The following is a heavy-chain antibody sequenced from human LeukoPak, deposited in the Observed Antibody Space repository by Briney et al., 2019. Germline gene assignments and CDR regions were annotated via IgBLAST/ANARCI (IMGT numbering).Heavy chain of an antibody. D-gene: IGHD3-22*01. J-gene: IGHJ4*02. CDR1: GVTFSSYG. V-gene: IGHV1-69*01. CDR3: ARDYDSSGPQKNFFDF. Sequence: ASVKVSCKASGVTFSSYGITWVRQAPGQGLEWMGGIIPIFGKTNYAQKFQGRVTITADESTSTAYLEVNSLTSADTAMYCCARDYDSSGPQKNFFDFWGQGTLVTVSS. CDR2: IIPIFGKT.